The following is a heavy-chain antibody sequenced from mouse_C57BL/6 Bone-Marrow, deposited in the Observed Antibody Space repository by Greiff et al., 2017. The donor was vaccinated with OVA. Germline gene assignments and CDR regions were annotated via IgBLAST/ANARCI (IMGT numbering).Heavy chain of an antibody. CDR1: GYSFTSYY. Sequence: VQVVESGPELVKPGASVKISCKASGYSFTSYYIHWVKQRPGQGLEWIGWIYPGSGNTKYNEKFKGKATLTADTSSSTAYMQLSSLTSEDSAVYYCAKVVTSFDYWGQGTTLTVSS. V-gene: IGHV1-66*01. CDR2: IYPGSGNT. J-gene: IGHJ2*01. CDR3: AKVVTSFDY. D-gene: IGHD2-2*01.